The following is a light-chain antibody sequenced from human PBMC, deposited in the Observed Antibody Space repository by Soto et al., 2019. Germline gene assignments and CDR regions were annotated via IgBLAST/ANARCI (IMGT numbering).Light chain of an antibody. V-gene: IGLV1-44*01. CDR3: AAWDDSLNGWV. J-gene: IGLJ3*02. Sequence: QAVVTQPPSASGTPGQRVTISCSGSSSNIGSNTVNWYQQLPGTAPKLLIYSNNQRPSGVPDRFSGSKSGTSASLAISGLQSEDEADYYCAAWDDSLNGWVFGGGTQLTV. CDR1: SSNIGSNT. CDR2: SNN.